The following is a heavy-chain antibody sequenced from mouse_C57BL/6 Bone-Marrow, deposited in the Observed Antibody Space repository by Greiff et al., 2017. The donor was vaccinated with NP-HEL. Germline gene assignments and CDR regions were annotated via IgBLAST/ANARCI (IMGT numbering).Heavy chain of an antibody. V-gene: IGHV1-55*01. J-gene: IGHJ4*01. CDR1: GYTFTSYW. CDR2: ISPGSGST. Sequence: QVQLQQPGAELVKPGASVQMSCKASGYTFTSYWITWVKQRPGQGLEWIGDISPGSGSTNYNEKFKSKATLTVDTSSSTAYMQLSSLTSEDSAVYYCARYDGYYYAMDYWGQGTSVTVSS. CDR3: ARYDGYYYAMDY. D-gene: IGHD2-3*01.